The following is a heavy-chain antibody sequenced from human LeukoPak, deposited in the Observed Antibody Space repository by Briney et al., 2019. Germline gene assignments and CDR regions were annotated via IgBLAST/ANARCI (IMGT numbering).Heavy chain of an antibody. Sequence: GASVKVSCKASGYTVTGYYMHWVRQAPGQGLEWMGWINPNSGGTNYAQKSQGWVTMTRDTSINTAYMQLSRLRADDTAVYYCARAESLGDEFVHGYYGSSHAFDIWGQGTMVTVPS. CDR3: ARAESLGDEFVHGYYGSSHAFDI. D-gene: IGHD3-10*01. J-gene: IGHJ3*02. CDR2: INPNSGGT. CDR1: GYTVTGYY. V-gene: IGHV1-2*04.